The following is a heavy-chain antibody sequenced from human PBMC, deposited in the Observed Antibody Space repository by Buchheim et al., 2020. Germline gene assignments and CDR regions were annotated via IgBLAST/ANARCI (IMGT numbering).Heavy chain of an antibody. V-gene: IGHV4-4*02. CDR2: VHRSGRT. J-gene: IGHJ4*02. CDR1: GGSISSSNW. Sequence: QVQLQESGPGLVKPSGTLSLTCAVSGGSISSSNWWSWVRQPPGKGLEWLGEVHRSGRTTSNPSLKSRVPFSVAKSKTHLSLKLNSVTAADTAVYYCAYSRDVWSGLDYWGQGTL. D-gene: IGHD3-3*01. CDR3: AYSRDVWSGLDY.